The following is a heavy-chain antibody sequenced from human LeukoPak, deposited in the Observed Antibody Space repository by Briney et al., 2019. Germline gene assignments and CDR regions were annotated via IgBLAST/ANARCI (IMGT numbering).Heavy chain of an antibody. CDR1: GFTFSSYG. D-gene: IGHD1-26*01. CDR3: ARDPSDPVVGATNGAFDI. V-gene: IGHV3-33*01. Sequence: GGSLRLSCAASGFTFSSYGMHWVRQAPGKGLEWVAVIWYGGSNKYYADSVKGRFTISRDNSKNTLYLQMNSLRAEDTAVYYCARDPSDPVVGATNGAFDIWGQGTMVTVSS. J-gene: IGHJ3*02. CDR2: IWYGGSNK.